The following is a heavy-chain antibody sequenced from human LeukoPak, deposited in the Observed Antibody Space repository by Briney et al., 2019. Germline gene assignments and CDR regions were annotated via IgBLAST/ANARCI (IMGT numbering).Heavy chain of an antibody. V-gene: IGHV3-74*01. Sequence: GGSLRLSCAAYGFTFKNYWMHWVRQAPGKGLVWVSRINVDASSTGYADSVKGRFTISRDNAKNTVYLQMNSLRAEDTAVYYCARVPINGEQALDYWGQGILVTVSS. CDR2: INVDASST. D-gene: IGHD4-17*01. CDR1: GFTFKNYW. J-gene: IGHJ4*02. CDR3: ARVPINGEQALDY.